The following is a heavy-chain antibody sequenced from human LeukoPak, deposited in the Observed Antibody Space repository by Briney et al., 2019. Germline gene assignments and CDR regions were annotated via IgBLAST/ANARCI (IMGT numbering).Heavy chain of an antibody. D-gene: IGHD1-26*01. CDR1: GFSLSGYW. CDR3: ARERRIVGTINNAFDI. CDR2: MRQDGSGT. V-gene: IGHV3-7*04. Sequence: GGSLRLSCAASGFSLSGYWMSWVRQAPGKGLQWVADMRQDGSGTYYVDSVKGRFTVSRDSAKNSLFLEMDSLRADDTAVYYCARERRIVGTINNAFDIWGLGTMVTASS. J-gene: IGHJ3*02.